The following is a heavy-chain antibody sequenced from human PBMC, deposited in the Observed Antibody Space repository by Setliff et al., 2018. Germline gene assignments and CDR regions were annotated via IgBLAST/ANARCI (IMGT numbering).Heavy chain of an antibody. CDR1: GYTFSAYY. D-gene: IGHD5-12*01. V-gene: IGHV1-2*02. Sequence: ASVKVSCKASGYTFSAYYIHWVRQAPGQGLEWMGWINPHSGGTNFPQTFQGRVTMTRDTSINTAYMELSTLTSDDTAVYYCVRGPGPSVVVAIPFDHWGQGSQVTVSS. CDR2: INPHSGGT. J-gene: IGHJ4*02. CDR3: VRGPGPSVVVAIPFDH.